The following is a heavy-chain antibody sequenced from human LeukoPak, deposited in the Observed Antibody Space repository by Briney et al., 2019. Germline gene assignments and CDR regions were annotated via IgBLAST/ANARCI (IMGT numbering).Heavy chain of an antibody. Sequence: GGSLRLSCAASGFTFDDYTMHWVRQAPGKGLEWVSLISWDGGSTYYADSVKGRFTISRDNSKNSLYLQMNSLRTEDTALYYCAKDGIAAAGGVEGLDYWGQGTLVTVSS. J-gene: IGHJ4*02. CDR3: AKDGIAAAGGVEGLDY. CDR2: ISWDGGST. V-gene: IGHV3-43*01. CDR1: GFTFDDYT. D-gene: IGHD6-13*01.